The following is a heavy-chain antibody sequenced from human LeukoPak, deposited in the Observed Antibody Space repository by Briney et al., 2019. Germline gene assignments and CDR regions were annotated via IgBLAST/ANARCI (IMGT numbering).Heavy chain of an antibody. CDR3: ARWFPQWLAFDY. Sequence: GASVKVSCKASGGTFSSYAISWVRQAPGQGLEWMGRIIPILGIANYAQKFQGRVTITADKSTSTAYMELSSLRSEDTAVYYCARWFPQWLAFDYWGQGTLVTVSS. D-gene: IGHD6-19*01. J-gene: IGHJ4*02. CDR1: GGTFSSYA. CDR2: IIPILGIA. V-gene: IGHV1-69*04.